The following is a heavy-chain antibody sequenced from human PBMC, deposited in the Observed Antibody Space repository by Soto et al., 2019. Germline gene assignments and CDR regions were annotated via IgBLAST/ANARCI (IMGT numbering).Heavy chain of an antibody. Sequence: PSETLYLTCAVYGGTFSGYYWSWIRQPPGKGLEWIGEINHSGSTNYNPSLKSRVTISVDTSKNQFSLKLSSVTAADTAVYYCARQDLSSSWYLYYYGMDVWGQGTTVTVSS. J-gene: IGHJ6*02. D-gene: IGHD6-13*01. CDR3: ARQDLSSSWYLYYYGMDV. V-gene: IGHV4-34*01. CDR1: GGTFSGYY. CDR2: INHSGST.